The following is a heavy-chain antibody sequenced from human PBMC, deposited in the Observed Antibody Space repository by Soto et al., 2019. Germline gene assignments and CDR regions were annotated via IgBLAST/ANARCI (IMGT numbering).Heavy chain of an antibody. D-gene: IGHD6-19*01. CDR2: IWNDGSNE. Sequence: GGSLMISCGSSGFPFSSYCIHWARPAPGKGLEWVAIIWNDGSNEYYADSVKGRFTISRDNSKKTMYLQMSSLRAEDTAVYYCARPFSSGWYGDFDFWGQGTLVTVSA. V-gene: IGHV3-33*01. CDR1: GFPFSSYC. J-gene: IGHJ4*02. CDR3: ARPFSSGWYGDFDF.